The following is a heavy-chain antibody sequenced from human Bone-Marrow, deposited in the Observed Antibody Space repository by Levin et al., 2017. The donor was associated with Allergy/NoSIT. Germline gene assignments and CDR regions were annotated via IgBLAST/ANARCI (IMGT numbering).Heavy chain of an antibody. CDR2: INPSGGST. V-gene: IGHV1-46*01. J-gene: IGHJ6*02. D-gene: IGHD2-2*01. Sequence: ASVKVSCKASGYTFTSYYMHWVRQAPGQGLEWMGIINPSGGSTSYAQKFQGRVTMTRDTSTSTVYMELSSLRSEDTAVYYCARDKGEYQLLSDYYYGMDGWGQGTTVTVSS. CDR1: GYTFTSYY. CDR3: ARDKGEYQLLSDYYYGMDG.